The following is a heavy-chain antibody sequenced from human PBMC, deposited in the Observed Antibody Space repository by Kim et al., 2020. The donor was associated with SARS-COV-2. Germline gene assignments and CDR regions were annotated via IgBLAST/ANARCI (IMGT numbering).Heavy chain of an antibody. CDR2: ISYDGSNK. D-gene: IGHD5-12*01. V-gene: IGHV3-30*18. Sequence: GGSLRLSCAASGFTFSSYGMHWVRQAPGKGLEWVAVISYDGSNKYYADSMKGRFTISRDNSKNTLYLQMNSLRAEDTAVYYCAKVMATISYYYYGMDVWGQGTTVTVSS. CDR1: GFTFSSYG. CDR3: AKVMATISYYYYGMDV. J-gene: IGHJ6*02.